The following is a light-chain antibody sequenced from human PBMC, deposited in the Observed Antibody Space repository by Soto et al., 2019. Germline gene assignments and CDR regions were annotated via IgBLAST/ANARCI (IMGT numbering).Light chain of an antibody. J-gene: IGLJ2*01. CDR2: STD. CDR3: LLSYGGRQV. Sequence: QAVVTQESSLTVSPGETVTLTCASSTVAVTSAYYPSWFQQKPGQAPRPLIYSTDNKDSCTPARFSGSILGDKAALTVSGVQPEDEADYYCLLSYGGRQVFGGGTKLTVL. V-gene: IGLV7-43*01. CDR1: TVAVTSAYY.